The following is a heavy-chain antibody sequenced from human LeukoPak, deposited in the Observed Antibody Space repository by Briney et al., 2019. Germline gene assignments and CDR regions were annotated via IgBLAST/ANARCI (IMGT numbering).Heavy chain of an antibody. CDR2: INHSGST. V-gene: IGHV4-34*01. CDR3: ARGKGDQADWFDP. CDR1: GRSFSGYY. D-gene: IGHD3-16*01. Sequence: SETLSLTCAVYGRSFSGYYWSWIRQPPGKGLEWIGEINHSGSTNYNPSLKSRVTISVDTSKNQFSLKLSSVTAADTAVYYCARGKGDQADWFDPWGQGTLVTVSS. J-gene: IGHJ5*02.